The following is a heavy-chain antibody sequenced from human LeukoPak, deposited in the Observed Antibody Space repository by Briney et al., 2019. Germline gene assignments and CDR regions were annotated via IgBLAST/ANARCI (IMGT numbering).Heavy chain of an antibody. Sequence: GGSLRLSCAASGFTFSSYAMSWVRQAPGKGLEWVSAISGSGGSTYYADSVKGRFTLSRDHSKNTLYLQMNSLRAEDTAVYYCAKDDRITGTRGSVDYWGQGTLVTVSS. CDR2: ISGSGGST. V-gene: IGHV3-23*01. D-gene: IGHD1-20*01. J-gene: IGHJ4*02. CDR1: GFTFSSYA. CDR3: AKDDRITGTRGSVDY.